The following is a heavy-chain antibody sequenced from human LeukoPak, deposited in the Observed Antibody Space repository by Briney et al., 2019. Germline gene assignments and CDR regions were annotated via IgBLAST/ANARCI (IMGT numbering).Heavy chain of an antibody. CDR1: GGSISSHY. Sequence: SETLSLTCTVSGGSISSHYWSWIRQPPGKGLEGIGYIYYSGSTNYNPSLKSRVTISVDTSKNQFSLKLSSVTAADTAVYYCARGLEFYCSSTSCYPWFDPWGQGTLVTVSS. D-gene: IGHD2-2*01. J-gene: IGHJ5*02. V-gene: IGHV4-59*11. CDR3: ARGLEFYCSSTSCYPWFDP. CDR2: IYYSGST.